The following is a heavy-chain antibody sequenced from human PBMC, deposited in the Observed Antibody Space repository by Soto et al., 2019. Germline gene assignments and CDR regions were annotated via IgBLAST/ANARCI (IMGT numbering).Heavy chain of an antibody. J-gene: IGHJ6*02. CDR1: GGSFSGYY. D-gene: IGHD3-16*01. CDR3: ASSGGISYYYYGMDV. V-gene: IGHV4-34*01. CDR2: INHSGST. Sequence: SETLSLTCAVYGGSFSGYYWSWIRQPPGKGLEWIGEINHSGSTNYNPSLKSRVTISVDTSKNQFSLKLSSVTAADTAVYYCASSGGISYYYYGMDVWGQGTTVT.